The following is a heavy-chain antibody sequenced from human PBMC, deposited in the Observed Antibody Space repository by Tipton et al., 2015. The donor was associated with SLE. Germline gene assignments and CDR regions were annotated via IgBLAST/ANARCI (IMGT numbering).Heavy chain of an antibody. V-gene: IGHV4-4*07. CDR1: GGSICTSY. CDR3: ARDGSVSPLDV. Sequence: TLSLTCAVSGGSICTSYWSWIRLPAGKGLEWIGRVATTGNKNNNPSLKSRVTMSVDTSKNQVSLKLASVTAADTAVYYCARDGSVSPLDVWGQGTSVVVSS. D-gene: IGHD5/OR15-5a*01. J-gene: IGHJ3*01. CDR2: VATTGNK.